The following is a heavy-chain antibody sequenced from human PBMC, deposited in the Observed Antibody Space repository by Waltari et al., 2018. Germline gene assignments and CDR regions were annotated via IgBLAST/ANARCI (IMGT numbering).Heavy chain of an antibody. CDR3: ARGRGSNYLDY. Sequence: QVQLQQWGAGLLTPSETLSLTCAVYGGSFSVYYWSWIRQPPGKGLEWIGEINHSGSTNYNPSLKSRVTISVDTSKNQFSLKLSSVTAADTAVYYCARGRGSNYLDYWGQGTLVTVSS. D-gene: IGHD3-10*01. V-gene: IGHV4-34*01. J-gene: IGHJ4*02. CDR2: INHSGST. CDR1: GGSFSVYY.